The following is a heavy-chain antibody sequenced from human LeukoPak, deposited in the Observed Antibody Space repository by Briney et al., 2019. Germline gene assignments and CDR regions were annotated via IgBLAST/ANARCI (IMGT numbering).Heavy chain of an antibody. D-gene: IGHD2-15*01. Sequence: SSVKVSCKASGYTFTSYYMHWVRQAPGQGLEWMGGIIPIFGTANYAQKFQGRVTITTDESTSTAYMELSSLRSEDTAVYYCARVSIEYCSGGSCYFEYFQHWGQGTLVTVSS. V-gene: IGHV1-69*05. CDR2: IIPIFGTA. CDR3: ARVSIEYCSGGSCYFEYFQH. J-gene: IGHJ1*01. CDR1: GYTFTSYY.